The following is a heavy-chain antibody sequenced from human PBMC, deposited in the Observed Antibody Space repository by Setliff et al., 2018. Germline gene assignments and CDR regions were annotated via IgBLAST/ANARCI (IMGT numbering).Heavy chain of an antibody. Sequence: GASVKVSCKASGGTFSSYAMSWVRQAPGQGPGWMGGIIATVGGVSYAQKFQGRVTITADESTTTVYMELSSLTSEDTAMYYCARDPRDVYRRGGDCWGPGTLVTVSS. V-gene: IGHV1-69*13. CDR2: IIATVGGV. CDR1: GGTFSSYA. J-gene: IGHJ4*02. D-gene: IGHD4-4*01. CDR3: ARDPRDVYRRGGDC.